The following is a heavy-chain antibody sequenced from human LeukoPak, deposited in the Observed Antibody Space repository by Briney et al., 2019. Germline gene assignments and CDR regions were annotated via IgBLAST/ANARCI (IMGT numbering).Heavy chain of an antibody. D-gene: IGHD3-22*01. CDR1: GGSFSGYY. V-gene: IGHV4-34*01. Sequence: SETLSLTCAVYGGSFSGYYWSWIRQPPGRGLEWIGEINHIGSTNYNPSLKSRVTISVDKSKNQFSLKLSSVTAADTAVYYCARGDSSGYPYWGQGTLVTVSS. J-gene: IGHJ4*02. CDR3: ARGDSSGYPY. CDR2: INHIGST.